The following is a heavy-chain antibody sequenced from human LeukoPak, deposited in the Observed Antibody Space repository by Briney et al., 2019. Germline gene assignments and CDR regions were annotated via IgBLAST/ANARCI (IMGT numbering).Heavy chain of an antibody. CDR1: GFTFSSYS. J-gene: IGHJ4*02. CDR2: ISSSSSYI. D-gene: IGHD5-18*01. Sequence: GGSLRLSCVASGFTFSSYSMNWVRQAPGKGLEWVSSISSSSSYIYYADSVKGRFTISRDNAKNSLYLQMNSLRAEDTAVYYCARVYSYGTGLDYWGQGTLVTVSS. CDR3: ARVYSYGTGLDY. V-gene: IGHV3-21*01.